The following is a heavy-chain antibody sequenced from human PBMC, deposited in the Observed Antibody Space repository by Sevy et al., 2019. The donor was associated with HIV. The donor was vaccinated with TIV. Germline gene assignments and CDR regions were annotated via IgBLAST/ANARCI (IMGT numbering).Heavy chain of an antibody. CDR3: ARVAGSGTYYSGDFDY. V-gene: IGHV3-23*01. J-gene: IGHJ4*02. D-gene: IGHD3-10*01. CDR1: GFSFSSYA. Sequence: GGSLRLSCAASGFSFSSYAMSWVRQAPGKGLEWVSGISGSGITTYYVDSVKGRFTISRDNSKNTLHLQMNSLRAEDTAVYYCARVAGSGTYYSGDFDYWGQGTLVTVS. CDR2: ISGSGITT.